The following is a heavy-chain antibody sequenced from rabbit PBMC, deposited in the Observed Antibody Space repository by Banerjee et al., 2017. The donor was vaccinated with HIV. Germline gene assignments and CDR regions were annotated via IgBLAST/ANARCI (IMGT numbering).Heavy chain of an antibody. D-gene: IGHD4-1*01. V-gene: IGHV1S45*01. CDR2: INTSSGNT. J-gene: IGHJ4*01. CDR1: GFSFSNKYV. Sequence: QEQLVESGGGLVQPGGTLTLTCKASGFSFSNKYVMCWVRQAPGKGLEWIGCINTSSGNTVYASWAKGRFTISKASSTMVTLQMTSLTAADTATYFCARDGGSGWGAPYYFNLWGPGTLVTVS. CDR3: ARDGGSGWGAPYYFNL.